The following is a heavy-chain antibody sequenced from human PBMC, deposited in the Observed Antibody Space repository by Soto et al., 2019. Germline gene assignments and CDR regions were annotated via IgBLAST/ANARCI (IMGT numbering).Heavy chain of an antibody. V-gene: IGHV1-46*01. CDR1: GYTFTRYN. Sequence: ASVKVSCKASGYTFTRYNVHWVRQAPGQGLEWMAIINPSGGTTNYVQKFEGRVTLTTDTSTSTVYMELSSLRSDDTAVYYCARVRGGGSEYFFDYWGQGTLVTVSS. CDR3: ARVRGGGSEYFFDY. D-gene: IGHD2-15*01. CDR2: INPSGGTT. J-gene: IGHJ4*02.